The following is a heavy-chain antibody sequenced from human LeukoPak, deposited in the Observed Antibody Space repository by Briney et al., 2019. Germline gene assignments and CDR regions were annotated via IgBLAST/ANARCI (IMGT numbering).Heavy chain of an antibody. CDR1: GGSISSGGYS. V-gene: IGHV4-30-4*07. Sequence: SETLSLTCAVSGGSISSGGYSWSRIRQPPGKGLEWIGYISYSGSTYNNPSLKSRVSISVDTSKNQFSLKLSSVTAADTAVYYCARRGYYYDSSGYFPSMDVWGKGTTVTVSS. CDR3: ARRGYYYDSSGYFPSMDV. CDR2: ISYSGST. J-gene: IGHJ6*03. D-gene: IGHD3-22*01.